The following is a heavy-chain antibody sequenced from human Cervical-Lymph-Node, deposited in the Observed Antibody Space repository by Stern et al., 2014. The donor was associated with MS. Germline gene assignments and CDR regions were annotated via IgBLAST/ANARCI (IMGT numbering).Heavy chain of an antibody. Sequence: VQLEESGGGVVQPGRSLRLSCAASGFTFSNYGMHWVRQAPGKGLEWVAVISYDGSNKYYADSVKGRFTISRDNSKNTLYLQTNSLRAEDTAVYYCAKQESWEQQLDTEALDYWGQGTLVTVSS. V-gene: IGHV3-30*18. CDR3: AKQESWEQQLDTEALDY. J-gene: IGHJ4*02. CDR1: GFTFSNYG. CDR2: ISYDGSNK. D-gene: IGHD6-13*01.